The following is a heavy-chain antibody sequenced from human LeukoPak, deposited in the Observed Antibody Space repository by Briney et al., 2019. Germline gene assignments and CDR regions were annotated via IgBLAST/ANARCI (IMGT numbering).Heavy chain of an antibody. Sequence: GRSLRLSCAASGFTFSSYAMHWVRRAPGKGLEWVAVISYDGSNKYYADSVKGRFTISRDNSKNTLYLQMNSLRAEDTAVYYCARDRRYYGMDVWGQGTTVTVSS. CDR1: GFTFSSYA. CDR2: ISYDGSNK. J-gene: IGHJ6*02. V-gene: IGHV3-30-3*01. CDR3: ARDRRYYGMDV.